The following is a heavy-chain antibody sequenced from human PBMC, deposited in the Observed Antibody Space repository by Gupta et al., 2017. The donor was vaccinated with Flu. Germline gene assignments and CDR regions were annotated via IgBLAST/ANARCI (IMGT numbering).Heavy chain of an antibody. D-gene: IGHD4-17*01. Sequence: SWVRQAPGQGLEWMGGIIPSFEATKIAQKFQGRITIVADESSGTAHMDLSSLTSDDTAVYYCARTSDGGNSDFFYFAMDAWGQGATVTVS. CDR2: IIPSFEAT. J-gene: IGHJ6*02. CDR3: ARTSDGGNSDFFYFAMDA. V-gene: IGHV1-69*01.